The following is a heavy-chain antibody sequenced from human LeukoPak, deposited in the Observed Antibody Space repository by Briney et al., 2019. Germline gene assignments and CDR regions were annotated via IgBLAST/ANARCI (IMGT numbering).Heavy chain of an antibody. V-gene: IGHV4-34*01. Sequence: SETLSLTCAVYGGSFSGYYWSWIRQLPGKGLEWIGEINHSGSTNYNPSLKSRVTISVDASKNQFSLKLSSVTAADTAVYYCARAARAAIRRTTEGRRYFDYWGQGTLVTVSS. CDR2: INHSGST. CDR3: ARAARAAIRRTTEGRRYFDY. CDR1: GGSFSGYY. D-gene: IGHD4-17*01. J-gene: IGHJ4*02.